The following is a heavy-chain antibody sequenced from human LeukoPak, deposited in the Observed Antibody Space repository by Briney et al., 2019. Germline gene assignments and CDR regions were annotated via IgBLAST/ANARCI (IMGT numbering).Heavy chain of an antibody. D-gene: IGHD6-13*01. J-gene: IGHJ4*02. CDR3: ARVDLRLGSSSWFSDY. CDR1: GFTFSSYS. V-gene: IGHV3-21*01. CDR2: ISSSSSYI. Sequence: AGGSLRPSCAASGFTFSSYSMNWVRQAPGKGLEWVSSISSSSSYIYYADSVKGRFTISRDNAKNSLYLQMNSLRAEDTAVYYCARVDLRLGSSSWFSDYWGQGTLVTVSS.